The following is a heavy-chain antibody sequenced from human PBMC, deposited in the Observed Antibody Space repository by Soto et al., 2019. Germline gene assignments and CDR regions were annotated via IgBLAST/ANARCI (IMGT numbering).Heavy chain of an antibody. CDR1: GGSFSGYY. V-gene: IGHV4-34*01. J-gene: IGHJ5*02. Sequence: KASETLSLTCAVYGGSFSGYYWSWIRQPPGKGLEWIGEINHSGSTNYNPSLKSRVTISVDTSKNQFSLKLSSVTAADTAVYYCAREEGWFDPWGQGTLVTVSS. CDR3: AREEGWFDP. CDR2: INHSGST.